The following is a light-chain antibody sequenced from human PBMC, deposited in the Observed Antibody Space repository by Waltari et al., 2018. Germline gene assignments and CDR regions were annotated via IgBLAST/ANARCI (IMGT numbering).Light chain of an antibody. CDR2: DVS. J-gene: IGLJ3*02. Sequence: QSALTQPTCVSWSPGQSITISCTGTSRVDRVCNYFSWYQQYPGKVPQLLIYDVSDRPSGVSSRFSGSKSGNTASLTISGLQADDEADYYCNSYTGSSSWVFGGGTKVTVL. CDR1: SRVDRVCNY. V-gene: IGLV2-14*01. CDR3: NSYTGSSSWV.